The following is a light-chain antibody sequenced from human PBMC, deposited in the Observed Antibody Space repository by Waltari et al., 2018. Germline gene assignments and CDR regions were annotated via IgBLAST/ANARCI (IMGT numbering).Light chain of an antibody. CDR3: ISYTSTTTYVV. V-gene: IGLV2-14*03. J-gene: IGLJ2*01. Sequence: QSALTQPASVSASPGQSITISCPGTSGDVGGYDYVSWYQQHPGKAPQLIIYDVNKRPSGVSQRFSASKSGNTASLTIFGLQAEDEADYYCISYTSTTTYVVVGGGTKLTVL. CDR2: DVN. CDR1: SGDVGGYDY.